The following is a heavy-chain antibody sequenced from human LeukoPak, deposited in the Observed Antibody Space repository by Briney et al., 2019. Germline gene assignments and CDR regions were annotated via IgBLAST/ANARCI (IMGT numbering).Heavy chain of an antibody. J-gene: IGHJ4*02. Sequence: ASVKVSCKASGYDFTKYAVQWVRQAPGQRLEWMGWIDAGNGRTKYSQDFQGRVTISRDTSTSTAYMELRSLTSDDTAVYYCARETYSNILTGTDYWGPGTLVTVSS. CDR2: IDAGNGRT. CDR3: ARETYSNILTGTDY. CDR1: GYDFTKYA. V-gene: IGHV1-3*01. D-gene: IGHD3-9*01.